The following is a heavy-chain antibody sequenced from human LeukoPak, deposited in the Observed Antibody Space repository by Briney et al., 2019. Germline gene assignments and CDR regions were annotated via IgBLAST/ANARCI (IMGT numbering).Heavy chain of an antibody. D-gene: IGHD5-18*01. V-gene: IGHV3-21*04. CDR2: ISSSSSYI. Sequence: GGSLRLSCAASGFTFNSYTMNWVRQAPGKGLEWVSSISSSSSYIYDADSVEGRFTISRDNAKSSLYLQMNTLRAEDTAVYYCAKGGYNYGYSFEDWGQGTLVSVSS. J-gene: IGHJ4*02. CDR3: AKGGYNYGYSFED. CDR1: GFTFNSYT.